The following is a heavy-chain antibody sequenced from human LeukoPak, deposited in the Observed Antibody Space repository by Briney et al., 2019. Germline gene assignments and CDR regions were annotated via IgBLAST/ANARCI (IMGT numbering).Heavy chain of an antibody. V-gene: IGHV3-7*05. CDR3: AKTSVGEGRIIGSGYFDN. J-gene: IGHJ4*02. CDR1: GFTFRSYW. D-gene: IGHD2-15*01. Sequence: GGSLRLLCGVSGFTFRSYWMIGVRQAPGKGLDWVANMKLVGSEKYYVDSVKGRFTISRDNSRNTLSLQMNSLRAEDTALYYCAKTSVGEGRIIGSGYFDNWGQGTLVTVSS. CDR2: MKLVGSEK.